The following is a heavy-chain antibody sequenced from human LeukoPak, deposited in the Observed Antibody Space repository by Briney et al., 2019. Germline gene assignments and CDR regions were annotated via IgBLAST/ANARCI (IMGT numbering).Heavy chain of an antibody. CDR2: ISSSSSHI. J-gene: IGHJ4*02. CDR3: ARAGITMVRGVITH. Sequence: AGSLRLSCATSGFTFSSYSMNWVRQAPGKGLEWVSSISSSSSHIYYADSVKGRFTISRDNAKNSLYLQMNSLRAEDTAVYYCARAGITMVRGVITHWGQGTLVTVSS. CDR1: GFTFSSYS. V-gene: IGHV3-21*01. D-gene: IGHD3-10*01.